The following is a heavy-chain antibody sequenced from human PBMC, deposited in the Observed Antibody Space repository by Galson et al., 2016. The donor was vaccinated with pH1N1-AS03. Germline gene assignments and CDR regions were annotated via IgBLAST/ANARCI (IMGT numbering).Heavy chain of an antibody. J-gene: IGHJ6*02. Sequence: SVKVSCKASGGTFSSYAISWVRQAPGQGLEWMGVIIPIFGTANYAQKFQGRVTITADESTSTAYMELSSLRSEDTAVYYCARDLLEYFGSSGYYCGMVGIDVWGQGTTVTVSS. CDR2: IIPIFGTA. V-gene: IGHV1-69*13. CDR3: ARDLLEYFGSSGYYCGMVGIDV. CDR1: GGTFSSYA. D-gene: IGHD3-22*01.